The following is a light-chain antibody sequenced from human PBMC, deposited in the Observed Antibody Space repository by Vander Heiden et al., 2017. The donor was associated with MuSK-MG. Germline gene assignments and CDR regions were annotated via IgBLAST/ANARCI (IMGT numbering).Light chain of an antibody. CDR2: DAS. J-gene: IGKJ1*01. V-gene: IGKV3-11*01. CDR3: QHRLSWPLT. CDR1: QSVSSY. Sequence: VLPQSPATLSLSPGARATLSCRASQSVSSYLIWYQQKPGQAPRLLIYDASNRATGIPARFSGSGSGTDFTLTISSLEPEDSAVYYCQHRLSWPLTFGQGTRVEIK.